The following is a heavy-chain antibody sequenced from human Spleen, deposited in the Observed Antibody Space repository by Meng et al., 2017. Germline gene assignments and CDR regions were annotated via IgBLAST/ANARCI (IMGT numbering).Heavy chain of an antibody. CDR1: GGSISSGYYY. Sequence: HVRMQESRPGLGKPSQTLSLTCCVSGGSISSGYYYWSWIRQHPGKGLEWIGYIYYSGSTYYNPSLKSLVTISADTSKNQFSLKMSSVTAADTAVYYCARRNDLGNWFDPWGQGTLVTVSS. CDR3: ARRNDLGNWFDP. J-gene: IGHJ5*02. CDR2: IYYSGST. V-gene: IGHV4-31*01. D-gene: IGHD3-16*01.